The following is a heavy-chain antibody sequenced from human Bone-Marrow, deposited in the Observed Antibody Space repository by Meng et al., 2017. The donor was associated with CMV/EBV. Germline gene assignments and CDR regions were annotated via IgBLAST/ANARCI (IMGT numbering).Heavy chain of an antibody. CDR3: ARERERVYCSSTSCYTTYYYYYGMDV. J-gene: IGHJ6*02. CDR2: ISAYNGNT. CDR1: GYTFNSYG. V-gene: IGHV1-18*01. D-gene: IGHD2-2*02. Sequence: ASVKVSCKASGYTFNSYGISWVRQAPGQGLEWMGWISAYNGNTNYAQKLQGRVTVTTDTSTSTAYMELRSLRSDDTAVYYCARERERVYCSSTSCYTTYYYYYGMDVWGQGTTVTVSS.